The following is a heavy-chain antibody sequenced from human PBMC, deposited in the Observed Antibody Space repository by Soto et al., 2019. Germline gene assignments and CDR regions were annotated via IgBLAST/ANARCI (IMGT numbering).Heavy chain of an antibody. CDR3: ARGRSRDAFDI. CDR1: GFTFSSYA. CDR2: ISYDGSNK. Sequence: PWGSLRLSCAASGFTFSSYAMHWVRQAPGKGLEWVAVISYDGSNKYYADSVKGRFTISRDNSKNTLYLQMNSLRAEDTAVYYCARGRSRDAFDIWGQGTMVTVSS. V-gene: IGHV3-30-3*01. J-gene: IGHJ3*02.